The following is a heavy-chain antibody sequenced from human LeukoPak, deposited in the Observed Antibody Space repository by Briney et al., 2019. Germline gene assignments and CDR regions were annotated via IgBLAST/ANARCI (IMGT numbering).Heavy chain of an antibody. Sequence: SQTLSLTCTVSGGSISSGCYYWSWIRQHPGKGLEWIGYIYYSGSTYYNPSLKSRVTISVDTSKNQFSLKLSSVTAADTAVYYCARGPLLWFGEFPYYFDYWGQGTLVTVSS. D-gene: IGHD3-10*01. CDR1: GGSISSGCYY. J-gene: IGHJ4*02. V-gene: IGHV4-31*03. CDR2: IYYSGST. CDR3: ARGPLLWFGEFPYYFDY.